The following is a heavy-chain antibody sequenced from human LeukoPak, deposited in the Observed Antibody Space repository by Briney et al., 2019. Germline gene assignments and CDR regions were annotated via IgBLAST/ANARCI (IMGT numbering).Heavy chain of an antibody. J-gene: IGHJ4*02. D-gene: IGHD1-26*01. V-gene: IGHV3-23*01. CDR3: AKDLGRYRNNYFDY. CDR1: GFTFSRYA. CDR2: ISGSGGGT. Sequence: PGGSLRLSCAASGFTFSRYAMSWVRQAPEKGLEWVSTISGSGGGTYYADSVKGRFTISRDDSKNTLYLQMNSLRAEDTAVYYCAKDLGRYRNNYFDYWGQGTLVTVSS.